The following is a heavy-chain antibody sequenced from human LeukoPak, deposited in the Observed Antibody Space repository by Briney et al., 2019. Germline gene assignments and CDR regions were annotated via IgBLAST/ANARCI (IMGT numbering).Heavy chain of an antibody. CDR3: ARWARYCSSGSCYSWFDP. V-gene: IGHV3-7*01. CDR1: GFTFRSYW. D-gene: IGHD2-15*01. J-gene: IGHJ5*02. CDR2: MKLDGSEE. Sequence: PGGSLRLSCAASGFTFRSYWMSWVRQAPGKGLEWVANMKLDGSEEYYVDSVKGRFTISSDNAKNSLYLQMNSLRVDDTAVYYCARWARYCSSGSCYSWFDPRGQGTLVTVSS.